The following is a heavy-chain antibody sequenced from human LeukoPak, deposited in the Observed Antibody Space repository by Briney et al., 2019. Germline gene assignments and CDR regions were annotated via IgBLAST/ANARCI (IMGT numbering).Heavy chain of an antibody. CDR1: GFTFSSYA. J-gene: IGHJ4*02. D-gene: IGHD5-18*01. CDR3: AVGPVDTAMILDY. CDR2: ISYDGSNK. V-gene: IGHV3-30-3*01. Sequence: GGSLRLSCAASGFTFSSYAMHWVRQAPGKGLEWVAVISYDGSNKYYADSVKGRFTISRDNSKNTLYLQMNSLRAEDTAVYYCAVGPVDTAMILDYWGQGTLVTVSS.